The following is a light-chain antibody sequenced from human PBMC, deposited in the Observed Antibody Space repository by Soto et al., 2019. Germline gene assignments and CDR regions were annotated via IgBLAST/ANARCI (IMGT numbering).Light chain of an antibody. CDR1: SSDVGIYNY. Sequence: QSALTQPVSVSGSPGQSITISCTGTSSDVGIYNYVSWYQQHPGKAPKLMIYEVSDRPSGISNRFSGSKSGNTASLTISGLQAEDEADYYCSSYTSSSTLIFGGGTKLTVL. J-gene: IGLJ2*01. V-gene: IGLV2-14*01. CDR3: SSYTSSSTLI. CDR2: EVS.